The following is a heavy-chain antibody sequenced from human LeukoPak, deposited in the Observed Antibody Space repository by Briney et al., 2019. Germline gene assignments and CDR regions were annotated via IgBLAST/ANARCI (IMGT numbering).Heavy chain of an antibody. V-gene: IGHV1-8*01. CDR3: ARVVRDGYILHYYYYGMDV. J-gene: IGHJ6*02. CDR2: MNPNSGNT. CDR1: GYTFTSYD. Sequence: ASVKVSCKAPGYTFTSYDINWVRQATGQGLEWMGWMNPNSGNTGYAQKFQGRVTMTRNTSISTAYMELSSLRSEDTAVYYCARVVRDGYILHYYYYGMDVWGQGTTVTVSS. D-gene: IGHD5-24*01.